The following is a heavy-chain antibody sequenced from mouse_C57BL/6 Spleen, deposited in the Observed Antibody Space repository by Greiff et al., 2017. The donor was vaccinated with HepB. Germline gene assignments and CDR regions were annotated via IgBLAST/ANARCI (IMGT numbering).Heavy chain of an antibody. Sequence: QVQLKQPGAELVMPGASVKLSCKASGYTFTSYWMHWVKQRPGQGLEWIGEIDPSDSYTNYNQKFKGKSTLTVDKSSSTAYMQLSSLTSEDSAVYYCARSDYGNYGFAYWGQGTLVTVSA. D-gene: IGHD2-1*01. CDR2: IDPSDSYT. J-gene: IGHJ3*01. CDR3: ARSDYGNYGFAY. V-gene: IGHV1-69*01. CDR1: GYTFTSYW.